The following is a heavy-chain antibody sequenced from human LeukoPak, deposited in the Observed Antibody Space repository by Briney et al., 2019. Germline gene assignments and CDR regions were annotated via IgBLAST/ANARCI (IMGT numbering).Heavy chain of an antibody. CDR1: GYTFTSYG. CDR3: ARGRHGYSSGWYDY. V-gene: IGHV1-18*01. D-gene: IGHD6-19*01. CDR2: ISAYNGNT. J-gene: IGHJ4*02. Sequence: ASVKVSCKASGYTFTSYGISWVRQAPGQGLEWMRWISAYNGNTNYAQKLQGRVTMTTDTSTSTAYMELRSLRSDDTAVYYCARGRHGYSSGWYDYWGQGTLVTVSS.